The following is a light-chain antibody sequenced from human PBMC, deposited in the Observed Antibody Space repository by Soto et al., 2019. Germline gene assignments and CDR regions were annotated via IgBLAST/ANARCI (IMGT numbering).Light chain of an antibody. Sequence: QSALTQPASVSGSPGQSITISCTGTSSDVGGYNYVSCYQQHPGKAPKLMIYEVSNRPSGVSNRFSGSKSGNTASLTISGLHAEDEADYYCSSYTSSSTLVFGGGTKLTVL. CDR2: EVS. V-gene: IGLV2-14*01. J-gene: IGLJ2*01. CDR3: SSYTSSSTLV. CDR1: SSDVGGYNY.